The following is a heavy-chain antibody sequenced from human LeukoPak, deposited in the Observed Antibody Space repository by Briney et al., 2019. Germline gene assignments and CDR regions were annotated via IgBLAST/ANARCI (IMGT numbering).Heavy chain of an antibody. CDR1: GFTFSTYA. V-gene: IGHV3-30*01. J-gene: IGHJ4*02. Sequence: PGGSLRLSCAASGFTFSTYAMHWVRQAPGKGLEWVAVISYDGSNKYYADSVKGRFTISRDNSKNTLYLQMNTLRADETAVYYCARDGMRLSYGYGDYWGQGTLVTVSS. CDR3: ARDGMRLSYGYGDY. CDR2: ISYDGSNK. D-gene: IGHD5-18*01.